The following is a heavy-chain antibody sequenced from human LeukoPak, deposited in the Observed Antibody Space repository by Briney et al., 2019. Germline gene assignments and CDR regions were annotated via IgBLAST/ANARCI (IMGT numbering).Heavy chain of an antibody. CDR2: ISTSTGDT. CDR1: GYSFILYG. CDR3: ATRGEGLIDFDY. Sequence: ASVKVSCKTSGYSFILYGISWVRQAPGQGPEWMGWISTSTGDTKYTQKFQGRVTMTRDTSISTAYMELSRLRSDDTAVYYCATRGEGLIDFDYWGQGTLVTVSS. V-gene: IGHV1-18*01. D-gene: IGHD2-8*01. J-gene: IGHJ4*02.